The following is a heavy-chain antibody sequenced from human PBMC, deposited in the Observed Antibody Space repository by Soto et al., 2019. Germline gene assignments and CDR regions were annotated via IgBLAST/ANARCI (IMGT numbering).Heavy chain of an antibody. CDR1: GFSISSGYY. Sequence: SETLSLTCAVSGFSISSGYYWGWIRQPPGKGLEWIGSMYYSGTTYYNPSLKSRVAISVDTSKNQFSLKLRSVTAAETAVYYCARDWYRDDYTGGDLDYWGQGTLVTVSS. V-gene: IGHV4-38-2*02. CDR2: MYYSGTT. CDR3: ARDWYRDDYTGGDLDY. D-gene: IGHD4-4*01. J-gene: IGHJ4*02.